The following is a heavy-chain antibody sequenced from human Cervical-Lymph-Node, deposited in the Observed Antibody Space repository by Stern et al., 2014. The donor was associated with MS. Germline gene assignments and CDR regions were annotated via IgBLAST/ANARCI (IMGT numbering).Heavy chain of an antibody. CDR2: IYWDDDK. D-gene: IGHD2/OR15-2a*01. J-gene: IGHJ4*02. Sequence: QITLKESGPTLVRPTQTLTLTCSLSGSSLTTDGVGVGWIRQPPGKALEWLALIYWDDDKRYSPSLNSRLTITRDTSRNEVFLTMTNMDPADTATYFCVHSHYIYAYACDYWGQGTLVTVSS. CDR3: VHSHYIYAYACDY. CDR1: GSSLTTDGVG. V-gene: IGHV2-5*02.